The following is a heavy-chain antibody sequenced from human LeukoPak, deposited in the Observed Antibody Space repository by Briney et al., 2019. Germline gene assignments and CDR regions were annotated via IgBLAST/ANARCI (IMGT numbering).Heavy chain of an antibody. V-gene: IGHV3-30-3*01. CDR3: ARGGFGVGATFLFDYYYYGMDV. CDR1: GFTFSSYA. Sequence: PGGSLRLSCAASGFTFSSYAMHWVRQAPGKGLEWVAVISYDGSNKYYADSVKGRFTISRDNSKNTLYLQMNSLRAEDTAVYYCARGGFGVGATFLFDYYYYGMDVWGQGTTVTVSS. CDR2: ISYDGSNK. D-gene: IGHD1-26*01. J-gene: IGHJ6*02.